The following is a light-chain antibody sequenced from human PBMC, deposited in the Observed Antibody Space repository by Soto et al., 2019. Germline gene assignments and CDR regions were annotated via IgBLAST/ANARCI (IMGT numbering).Light chain of an antibody. V-gene: IGLV2-23*02. CDR2: EVN. Sequence: QSALTQPASVSGTPGQSITISCTGTNSDVGKYDFVSWYQHYPDKAPKFIIYEVNKRPSGVSHRFSGSKSGSTASLTISGLQAEDEAHYYCCSYTGSETVVFGGGTKVTVL. CDR1: NSDVGKYDF. J-gene: IGLJ3*02. CDR3: CSYTGSETVV.